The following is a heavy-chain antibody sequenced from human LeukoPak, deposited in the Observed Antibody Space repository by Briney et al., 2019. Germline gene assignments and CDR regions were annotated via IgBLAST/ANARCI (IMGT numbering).Heavy chain of an antibody. J-gene: IGHJ4*02. Sequence: GGSLRLSCAASGFTFSSYAMHWVRQAPGKGLEWVAVISYDGSNKYYADSVKGRFTISRDNSKNTLYLQMNSLRAEDTAVYYCARLVGASDYWGQGTLVTVSS. V-gene: IGHV3-30-3*01. D-gene: IGHD1-26*01. CDR3: ARLVGASDY. CDR2: ISYDGSNK. CDR1: GFTFSSYA.